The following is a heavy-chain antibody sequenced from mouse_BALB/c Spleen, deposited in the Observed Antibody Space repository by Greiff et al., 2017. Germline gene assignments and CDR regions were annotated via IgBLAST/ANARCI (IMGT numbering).Heavy chain of an antibody. CDR2: IYPGNSDT. V-gene: IGHV1-5*01. D-gene: IGHD2-4*01. Sequence: VQLKQSGTVLARPGASVKMSCKASGYTFTSYWMHWVKQRPGQGLEWIGAIYPGNSDTSYNQKFKGKAKLTAVTSTSTAYMELSSLTNEDSAVYYCTREYDYDRAWFAYWGQGTLVTVSA. CDR1: GYTFTSYW. CDR3: TREYDYDRAWFAY. J-gene: IGHJ3*01.